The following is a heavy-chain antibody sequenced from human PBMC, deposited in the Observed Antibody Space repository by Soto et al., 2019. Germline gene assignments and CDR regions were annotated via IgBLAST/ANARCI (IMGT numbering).Heavy chain of an antibody. J-gene: IGHJ4*02. CDR1: GFTFRNYW. CDR3: AKDSSVVTAIPPPFDY. CDR2: IDSVGIST. D-gene: IGHD2-21*02. Sequence: GGSLRLSCAASGFTFRNYWMHWARQVPGKGLVWVSRIDSVGISTTYADSVKGRFTISRDNAKNTLYLEMNSLRAEDTAIYYCAKDSSVVTAIPPPFDYWGQGTLVTVSS. V-gene: IGHV3-74*03.